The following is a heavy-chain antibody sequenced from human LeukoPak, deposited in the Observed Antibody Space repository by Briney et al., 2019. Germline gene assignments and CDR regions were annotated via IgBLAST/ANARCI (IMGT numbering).Heavy chain of an antibody. CDR2: IIPIFGTA. V-gene: IGHV1-69*01. J-gene: IGHJ6*02. Sequence: SVKVSCKASGGTFSSYANSWVRQAPGQALEWMGGIIPIFGTANYAQKFQGRVTITADESTSTAYMELSSLRSEDTAVYYCARAWRIAARLYYYGMDVWGQGTTVTVSS. CDR3: ARAWRIAARLYYYGMDV. CDR1: GGTFSSYA. D-gene: IGHD6-6*01.